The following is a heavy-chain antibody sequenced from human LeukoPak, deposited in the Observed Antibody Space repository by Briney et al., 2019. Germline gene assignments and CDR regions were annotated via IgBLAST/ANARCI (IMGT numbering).Heavy chain of an antibody. CDR2: IYYSGST. CDR1: GGSISSSSYY. V-gene: IGHV4-39*01. J-gene: IGHJ4*02. Sequence: SETLSLTCTVSGGSISSSSYYWGWIRQPPGKGLEWIGSIYYSGSTYYNPSLKSRVTISVDTSKNQFSLKLSSVTAADTAVYYCARHRSEWLRLVVYFDYWGQGTLVTVSS. D-gene: IGHD5-12*01. CDR3: ARHRSEWLRLVVYFDY.